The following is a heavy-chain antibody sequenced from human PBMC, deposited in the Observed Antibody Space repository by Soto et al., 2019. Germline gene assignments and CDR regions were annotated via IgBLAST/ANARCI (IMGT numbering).Heavy chain of an antibody. CDR3: ARDEGEQWLVRGNWFDP. D-gene: IGHD6-19*01. J-gene: IGHJ5*02. CDR1: GFTFSSYG. Sequence: QVQLVESGGGVVQPGRSLRLSCAASGFTFSSYGMHWVRQAPGKGLEWVAVIWYDGSNKYYADSVKGRFTISRDNSKNTLYLQMNSLRAEETAVYYCARDEGEQWLVRGNWFDPWGQGTLVTVSS. V-gene: IGHV3-33*01. CDR2: IWYDGSNK.